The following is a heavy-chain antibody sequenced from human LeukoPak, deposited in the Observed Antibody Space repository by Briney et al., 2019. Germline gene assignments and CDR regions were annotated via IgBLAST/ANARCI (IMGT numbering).Heavy chain of an antibody. D-gene: IGHD3-9*01. CDR2: IYTSGST. CDR3: ARDSPFDWAVFGDSFDI. V-gene: IGHV4-61*02. Sequence: PSETLSLTCTVSGGSISSGSYYWSWIRQPAGKGLEWIGRIYTSGSTNYNPSLKSRVTISVDTSKNQFSLKLSSVTAADTAVYYCARDSPFDWAVFGDSFDIWGQGTVVTVSS. J-gene: IGHJ3*02. CDR1: GGSISSGSYY.